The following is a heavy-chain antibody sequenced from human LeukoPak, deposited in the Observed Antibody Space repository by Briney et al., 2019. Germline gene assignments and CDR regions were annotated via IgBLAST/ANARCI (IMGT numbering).Heavy chain of an antibody. CDR3: ARFRGVIPYYYYYMDV. CDR2: INHSGST. D-gene: IGHD3-10*01. Sequence: SETLSLTCTVSGGSISSSSYYWGWIRQPPGKGLEWIGEINHSGSTNYNPSLKSRVTISVDTSKNQFSLKLSSVTAADTAVYYCARFRGVIPYYYYYMDVWGKGTTVTVSS. V-gene: IGHV4-39*07. J-gene: IGHJ6*03. CDR1: GGSISSSSYY.